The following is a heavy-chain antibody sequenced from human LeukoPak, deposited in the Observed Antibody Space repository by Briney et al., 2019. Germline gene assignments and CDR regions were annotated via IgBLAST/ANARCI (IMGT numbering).Heavy chain of an antibody. CDR2: IYYSGST. J-gene: IGHJ4*02. CDR1: GGSISSYY. CDR3: ARATYYDFWSGPPNYFDY. Sequence: TSETLSLTCTVSGGSISSYYWSWIRQPPGKGLEWIGYIYYSGSTNYNPSLKSRVTISVDTSKNQFSLKLSSVTAADTAVYYCARATYYDFWSGPPNYFDYWGQGTLVTVSS. V-gene: IGHV4-59*01. D-gene: IGHD3-3*01.